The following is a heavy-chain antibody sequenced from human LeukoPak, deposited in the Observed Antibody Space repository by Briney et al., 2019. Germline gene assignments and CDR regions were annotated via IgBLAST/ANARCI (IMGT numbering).Heavy chain of an antibody. Sequence: SETLSLTCTVSGGSISSSSYYWGWIRQPPGKGLEWIGSIYFSGSTYYNPSLKSRVTISVDTSKNQFSLKLSSVTAADTAVYYCAKDRVVVVTAASRYDYWGQGTLVTVSS. CDR3: AKDRVVVVTAASRYDY. J-gene: IGHJ4*02. CDR1: GGSISSSSYY. V-gene: IGHV4-39*07. CDR2: IYFSGST. D-gene: IGHD2-2*01.